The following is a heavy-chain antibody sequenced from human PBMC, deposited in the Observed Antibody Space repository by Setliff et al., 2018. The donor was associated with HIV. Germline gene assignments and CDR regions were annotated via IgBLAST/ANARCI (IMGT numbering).Heavy chain of an antibody. J-gene: IGHJ1*01. CDR2: ISPNNGNT. D-gene: IGHD6-19*01. CDR3: ARDFFSSGWYEYLQH. Sequence: ASVKVSCKASGYSCANYGLSWVRQAPGQGLEWMGWISPNNGNTDYAQRLQGRVTMTTDTSTSTAYMEVRSLRSDDTAVYYCARDFFSSGWYEYLQHWGQGTLVTVSS. CDR1: GYSCANYG. V-gene: IGHV1-18*01.